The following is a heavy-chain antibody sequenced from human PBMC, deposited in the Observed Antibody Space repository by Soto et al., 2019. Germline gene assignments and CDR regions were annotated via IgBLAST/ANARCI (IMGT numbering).Heavy chain of an antibody. CDR2: IKSKTDGGTT. Sequence: EVQLVESGGGLVKPGGSLRLSCAASGFTFSNAWMNWVRQAPGKGLEWVGRIKSKTDGGTTDYAAPVKGRFTISRDDSKNTLYLQMNSLKTEDTAVYYCTTLGYCSGGSCYPYYYYGMDVWGQGTTVTVSS. CDR3: TTLGYCSGGSCYPYYYYGMDV. J-gene: IGHJ6*02. V-gene: IGHV3-15*07. D-gene: IGHD2-15*01. CDR1: GFTFSNAW.